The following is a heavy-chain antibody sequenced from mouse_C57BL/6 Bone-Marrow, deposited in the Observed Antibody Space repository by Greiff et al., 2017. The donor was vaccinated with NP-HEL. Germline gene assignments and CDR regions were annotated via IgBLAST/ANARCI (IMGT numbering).Heavy chain of an antibody. J-gene: IGHJ3*01. V-gene: IGHV5-6*03. CDR2: ISSGGSYT. CDR1: GFTFSSYG. CDR3: ARRTGWFAY. Sequence: EVMLVESGGGLVKPGGSLKLSCAASGFTFSSYGMSWVRKTPDKRLEWVATISSGGSYTYYPDSVKGRFTISRDNAKNTLYLQMSSLKSEDTAMYYCARRTGWFAYWGQGTLVTVSA.